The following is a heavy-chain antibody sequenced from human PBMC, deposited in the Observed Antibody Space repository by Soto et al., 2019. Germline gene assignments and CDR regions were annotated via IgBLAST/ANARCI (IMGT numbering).Heavy chain of an antibody. CDR3: ARQNGRVAAINWFDP. V-gene: IGHV4-39*01. CDR2: IYYSGST. D-gene: IGHD1-26*01. CDR1: GGSISSSSYY. J-gene: IGHJ5*02. Sequence: SETLSLTCTVSGGSISSSSYYWGWIRQPPGKGLEWIGSIYYSGSTYYNPSLKSRVTISVDTSKNQFSLKLSSVTAADTAVYYCARQNGRVAAINWFDPWGQGTLVTVSS.